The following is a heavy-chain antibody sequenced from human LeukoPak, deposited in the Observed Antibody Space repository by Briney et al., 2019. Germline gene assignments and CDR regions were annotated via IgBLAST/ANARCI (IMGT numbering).Heavy chain of an antibody. CDR1: GGTFSSYA. D-gene: IGHD3-3*01. CDR2: IIHIFGTA. J-gene: IGHJ5*02. V-gene: IGHV1-69*05. CDR3: ARLLGRFLEWLRFDP. Sequence: SVKVSCKASGGTFSSYAISWVRQAPGQGLEGMGGIIHIFGTATYAHKFQRRVTITTDESSSTAYMEPSTLRSEDTAVYYCARLLGRFLEWLRFDPWGQGTLVTVSS.